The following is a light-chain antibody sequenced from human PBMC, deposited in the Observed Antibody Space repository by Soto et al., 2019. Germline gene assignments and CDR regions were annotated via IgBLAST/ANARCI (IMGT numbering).Light chain of an antibody. J-gene: IGKJ2*01. CDR2: AAS. V-gene: IGKV1-39*01. CDR1: QSISSY. Sequence: DIQMTQSPSSLSASVGDRVTITCRASQSISSYLNWYQQKPGKAPKLLIYAASSLQSGVPSRFSGSGSGTDFTLTISSLQPEDFATYYCKQSYSPPRTFGQGPKLEFK. CDR3: KQSYSPPRT.